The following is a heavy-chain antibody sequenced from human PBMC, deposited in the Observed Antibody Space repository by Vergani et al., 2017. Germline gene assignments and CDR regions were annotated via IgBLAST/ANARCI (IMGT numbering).Heavy chain of an antibody. D-gene: IGHD2-15*01. Sequence: QVQLQQWGAGVVKPSGTLSLTCAVFGESFGSFYWSWIRQPAGKGPEWIGHIHTGGSTDLNPSFKSRVSISVDTSKSQFSLKLNSVTVADTAVYYCARSRPYCTSGSCPAIWGQGTLVTVSS. CDR3: ARSRPYCTSGSCPAI. V-gene: IGHV4-59*10. J-gene: IGHJ4*02. CDR2: IHTGGST. CDR1: GESFGSFY.